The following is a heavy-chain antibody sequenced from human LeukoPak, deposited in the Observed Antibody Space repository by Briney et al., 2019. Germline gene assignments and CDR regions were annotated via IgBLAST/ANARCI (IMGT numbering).Heavy chain of an antibody. D-gene: IGHD3-22*01. CDR1: GGSFSGYY. V-gene: IGHV4-34*01. J-gene: IGHJ4*02. CDR3: ARVATYYYDSSGTSFDY. Sequence: SETLCLTCAVYGGSFSGYYWSWIRQPPGNGLEWRGEIDHSGSTNYNPSLKSRVTISVDTSKNQFSLKLSSVTAADTAVYYCARVATYYYDSSGTSFDYWGQETLVTVSS. CDR2: IDHSGST.